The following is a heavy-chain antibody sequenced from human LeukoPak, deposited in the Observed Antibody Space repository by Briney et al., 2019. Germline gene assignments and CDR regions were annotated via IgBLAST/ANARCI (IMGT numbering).Heavy chain of an antibody. J-gene: IGHJ5*02. D-gene: IGHD3-10*01. CDR1: GGSISSGDYY. CDR2: IYYSGST. CDR3: AGTMVRGPTGWFDP. V-gene: IGHV4-30-4*01. Sequence: SQTLSLTCTVSGGSISSGDYYWSWIRQPPGKGLEWIGYIYYSGSTYYNPSLKSRVSISVDTSKNQFSLKLSSVTAADTAVYYCAGTMVRGPTGWFDPWGQGTLVTVSS.